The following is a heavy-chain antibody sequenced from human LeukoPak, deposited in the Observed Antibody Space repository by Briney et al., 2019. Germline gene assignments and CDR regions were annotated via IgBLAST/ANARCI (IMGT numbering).Heavy chain of an antibody. D-gene: IGHD6-6*01. J-gene: IGHJ4*02. CDR2: ISSSSSYI. V-gene: IGHV3-21*01. CDR1: GFTFSSYS. Sequence: GGSLRLSCAASGFTFSSYSMNWVRQAPGKGLEWVSSISSSSSYIYYADSAKGRFTISRDNAKNSLYLQMNSLRAEDTAVYYCARVVAAHIDYWGQGTLVTVSS. CDR3: ARVVAAHIDY.